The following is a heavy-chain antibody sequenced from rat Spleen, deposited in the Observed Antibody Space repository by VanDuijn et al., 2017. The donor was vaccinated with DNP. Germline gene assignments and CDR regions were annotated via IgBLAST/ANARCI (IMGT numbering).Heavy chain of an antibody. Sequence: EVQLVESGGDLVQPGRSLKLSCVASGFTFNKYWMTWIRQVPGKGLEWVAAITSSGENTYYGDSVKGRFTISRDHAKSTLYLQMNSLISEDMATYYCARWSSSHWYFDFWGPGTMVTVSS. CDR3: ARWSSSHWYFDF. D-gene: IGHD1-2*01. J-gene: IGHJ1*01. CDR2: ITSSGENT. V-gene: IGHV5-31*01. CDR1: GFTFNKYW.